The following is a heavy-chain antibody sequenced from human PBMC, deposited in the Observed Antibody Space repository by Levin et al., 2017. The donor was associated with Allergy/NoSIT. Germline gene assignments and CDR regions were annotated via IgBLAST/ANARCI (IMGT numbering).Heavy chain of an antibody. CDR2: IYSGGST. CDR1: GFTVSSNY. CDR3: ARGGGILWFGELKGGINYFDY. D-gene: IGHD3-10*01. J-gene: IGHJ4*02. Sequence: GGSLRLSCAASGFTVSSNYMSWVRQAPGKGLEWVSVIYSGGSTYYADSVKGRFTISRDNSKNTLYLQMNSLRAEDTAVYYCARGGGILWFGELKGGINYFDYWGQGTLVTVSS. V-gene: IGHV3-53*01.